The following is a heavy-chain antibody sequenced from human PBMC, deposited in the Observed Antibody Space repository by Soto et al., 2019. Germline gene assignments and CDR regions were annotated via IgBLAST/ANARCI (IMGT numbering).Heavy chain of an antibody. Sequence: SQTLSLTCAISGDSVSSNSAAWNWIRQSPSRGLEWLGRTYYRAKWYNDYAVSGKSRITINPDTSKNQFSLQLNSVTPEDTAVYYCAREWPAVAGRNYYYYYGMDVWGQGTTVTVSS. CDR3: AREWPAVAGRNYYYYYGMDV. J-gene: IGHJ6*02. CDR1: GDSVSSNSAA. CDR2: TYYRAKWYN. V-gene: IGHV6-1*01. D-gene: IGHD6-19*01.